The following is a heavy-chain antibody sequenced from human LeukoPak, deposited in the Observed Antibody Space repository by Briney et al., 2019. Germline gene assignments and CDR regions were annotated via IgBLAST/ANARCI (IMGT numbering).Heavy chain of an antibody. CDR1: GGSFSGYY. CDR2: INHSGST. V-gene: IGHV4-34*01. Sequence: SETLSLTCAVYGGSFSGYYWSWIRQPPGKGLEWIGEINHSGSTNYNPSLKSRVTISVDTSKNQFSLKLSSVTAADTAVYYCARGPMGMYYYDSSGYYTHWGQGTLVTVSS. CDR3: ARGPMGMYYYDSSGYYTH. D-gene: IGHD3-22*01. J-gene: IGHJ1*01.